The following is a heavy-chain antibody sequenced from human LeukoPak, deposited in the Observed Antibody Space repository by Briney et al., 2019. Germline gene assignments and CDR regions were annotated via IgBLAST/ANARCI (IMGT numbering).Heavy chain of an antibody. CDR2: INHSGST. CDR1: GGSFSGYY. V-gene: IGHV4-34*01. CDR3: ARGPTWRYYDSSGYPQPIDY. Sequence: SETLSLTCAVYGGSFSGYYWSWIRQPPGKGLEWIGEINHSGSTNYNPSLKSRVTISVDTSKNQLSLKLSSVTAADTAVYYCARGPTWRYYDSSGYPQPIDYWGQGTLATVSS. D-gene: IGHD3-22*01. J-gene: IGHJ4*02.